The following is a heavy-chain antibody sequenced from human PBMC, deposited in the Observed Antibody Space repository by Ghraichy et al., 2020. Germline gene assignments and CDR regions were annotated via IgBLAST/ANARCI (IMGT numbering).Heavy chain of an antibody. J-gene: IGHJ4*02. CDR3: ARDSGRGGADDY. CDR1: GFTFSFYA. D-gene: IGHD4/OR15-4a*01. CDR2: IPASNSWRPI. Sequence: GGSLRLSCAASGFTFSFYAMTWVRQAPGKGLEWVSYIPASNSWRPIYYADSVKGRFTISRDNARNSLYLQMDSLRAEDTAIYYCARDSGRGGADDYWGQGTLVTVSS. V-gene: IGHV3-48*04.